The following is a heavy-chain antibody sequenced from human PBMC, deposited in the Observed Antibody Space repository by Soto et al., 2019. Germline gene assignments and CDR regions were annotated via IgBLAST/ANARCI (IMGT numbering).Heavy chain of an antibody. Sequence: GESRMVSCQGSGSSFTSSWIGWVRQMPGKGLEWMGLIYPGDSDTRYSPSFQGQVTISADKSISTAYLQWSSLKASDTAIYYCARSHGMDVWGQVTTVTVS. V-gene: IGHV5-51*01. J-gene: IGHJ6*02. CDR2: IYPGDSDT. CDR1: GSSFTSSW. CDR3: ARSHGMDV.